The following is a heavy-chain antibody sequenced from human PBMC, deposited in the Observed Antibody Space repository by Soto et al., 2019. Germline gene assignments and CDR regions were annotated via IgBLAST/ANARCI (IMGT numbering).Heavy chain of an antibody. CDR2: IITIFETA. J-gene: IGHJ6*02. D-gene: IGHD3-3*01. V-gene: IGHV1-69*01. CDR3: AQAVADYGFWGGRSSTSSRHSGMHV. Sequence: QVQLVQSGPEMKKPGSSVKVSCKASGGTFSSYVISWVRQAPGHGLERRGGIITIFETARYEQKYQGRVTITADESTSTVYMDLSTLRTKETALHFCAQAVADYGFWGGRSSTSSRHSGMHVWGQGTAVTVSS. CDR1: GGTFSSYV.